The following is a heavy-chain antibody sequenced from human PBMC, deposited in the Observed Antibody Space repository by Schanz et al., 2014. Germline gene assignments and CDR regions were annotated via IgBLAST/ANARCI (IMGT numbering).Heavy chain of an antibody. V-gene: IGHV3-23*05. CDR2: LDRSGGKT. CDR3: ARGEFGRLFPTWFDP. J-gene: IGHJ5*02. Sequence: EVQLVESGGNLVQPGGSLSLSCAASGFKFENYAMNWVRQAPGKGLEWVSSLDRSGGKTYYADSVTGRFTISRDNSKKTLYLQMNSLTDEDTAVYYCARGEFGRLFPTWFDPWGQGTLVTVSS. D-gene: IGHD3-10*01. CDR1: GFKFENYA.